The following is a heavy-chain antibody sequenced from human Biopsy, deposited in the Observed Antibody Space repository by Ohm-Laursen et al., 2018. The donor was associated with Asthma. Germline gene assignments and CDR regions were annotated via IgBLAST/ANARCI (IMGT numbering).Heavy chain of an antibody. CDR1: YGSITSGGYY. Sequence: SQTLSLTCTVSYGSITSGGYYWTWIRQRPGKGLEWIGFIYYSGSTYYNPSLKSRVSISIDTPKNQFSLKLSSVTAADTAVYYCARAQDYYDSRGYYRSFDYWGQGTLVTVSS. J-gene: IGHJ4*02. D-gene: IGHD3-22*01. V-gene: IGHV4-31*03. CDR2: IYYSGST. CDR3: ARAQDYYDSRGYYRSFDY.